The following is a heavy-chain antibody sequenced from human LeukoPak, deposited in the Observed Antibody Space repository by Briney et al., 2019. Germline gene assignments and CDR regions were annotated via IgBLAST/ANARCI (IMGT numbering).Heavy chain of an antibody. CDR1: GFTFSSYG. V-gene: IGHV3-30*03. J-gene: IGHJ3*02. CDR3: ARFHSSSWHDAFDI. Sequence: GGSLRLSCAASGFTFSSYGMHWVRQAPGKGLEWVAVISYDGSNKYYADSVKGRFTISRDNSKNTLYLQMNSLRAEDTAVYYCARFHSSSWHDAFDIWGQGTMVTVSS. CDR2: ISYDGSNK. D-gene: IGHD6-13*01.